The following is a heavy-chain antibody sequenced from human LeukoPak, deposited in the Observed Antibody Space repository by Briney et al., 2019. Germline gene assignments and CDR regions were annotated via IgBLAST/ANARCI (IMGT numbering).Heavy chain of an antibody. CDR3: ARDFMRAVAGTGFDY. J-gene: IGHJ4*02. D-gene: IGHD6-19*01. Sequence: PGGSLRLSCAASGFTFSSYAMHWVRQAPGKGLEWVAVISYDGSNKYYADSVKGRFTISRDNSKNTLYLQMNSLRAEDTAVYYCARDFMRAVAGTGFDYWGQGTLVTVSS. CDR1: GFTFSSYA. CDR2: ISYDGSNK. V-gene: IGHV3-30*04.